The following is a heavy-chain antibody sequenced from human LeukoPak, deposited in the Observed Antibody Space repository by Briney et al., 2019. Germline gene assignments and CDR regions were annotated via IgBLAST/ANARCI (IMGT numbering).Heavy chain of an antibody. CDR2: IYHSGSI. V-gene: IGHV4-38-2*02. Sequence: SETLSLTCSVAGYSISSGYSWGWIRQPPGKGLEWIGSIYHSGSIYSNPSLRSRVTISLDTSKNEFSLELSSMTAADTAVYYCARAQGGTIFGVVRYYFDSWGQGTLVTVSS. D-gene: IGHD3-3*01. J-gene: IGHJ4*02. CDR3: ARAQGGTIFGVVRYYFDS. CDR1: GYSISSGYS.